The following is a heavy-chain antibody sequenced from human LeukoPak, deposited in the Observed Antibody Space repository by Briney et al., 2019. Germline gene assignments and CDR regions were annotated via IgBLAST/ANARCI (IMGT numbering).Heavy chain of an antibody. Sequence: GDSLTHFCAASGLTLTIAWMTWAPQARGEALEWVGCLTSKSDGATTDYAAPVKGSFTISRDDSKNTVYLHMNSLKTEDTAVYYCTTDEEAVAGTGVDYWGKGTLVTVS. D-gene: IGHD6-13*01. V-gene: IGHV3-15*01. CDR1: GLTLTIAW. CDR2: LTSKSDGATT. J-gene: IGHJ4*02. CDR3: TTDEEAVAGTGVDY.